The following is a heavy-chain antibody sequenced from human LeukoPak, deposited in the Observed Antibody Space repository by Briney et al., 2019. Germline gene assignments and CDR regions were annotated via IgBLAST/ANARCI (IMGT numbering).Heavy chain of an antibody. CDR1: GFTFSSYA. V-gene: IGHV3-23*01. CDR2: MSGSSDST. CDR3: AKGSGSSRPYYFDY. Sequence: GGSLRLSCAASGFTFSSYAMSWVRQTPGKGLEWVSAMSGSSDSTYYADSVKGRFTISRDNSKNTLYLQMNSLRAEDTAVYYCAKGSGSSRPYYFDYWGQGTLVTVSS. J-gene: IGHJ4*02. D-gene: IGHD6-6*01.